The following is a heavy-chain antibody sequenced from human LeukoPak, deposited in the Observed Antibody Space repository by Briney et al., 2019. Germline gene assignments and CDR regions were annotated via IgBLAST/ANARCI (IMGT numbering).Heavy chain of an antibody. J-gene: IGHJ3*01. V-gene: IGHV4-59*01. D-gene: IGHD2-2*01. CDR2: IYYSGST. CDR3: ARGAITRRDAFDV. CDR1: GGSISSYY. Sequence: SETLSLTCTVSGGSISSYYWSWIRQPPGKGLEWIGYIYYSGSTNYNPSLKSRVTISVDTSKNQFSLKLSSVTAADTAVYYCARGAITRRDAFDVWGQGTMVTVSS.